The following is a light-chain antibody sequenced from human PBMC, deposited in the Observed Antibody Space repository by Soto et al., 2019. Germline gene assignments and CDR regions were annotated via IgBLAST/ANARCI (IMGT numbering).Light chain of an antibody. V-gene: IGKV1-5*01. CDR2: DAS. CDR3: QHYNSYSEA. Sequence: IQMTQSPSTLSASVGDRVTITCRASQSISTWLAWYQQKPGKAPKLLIYDASSLESGVPSRFSGSGSGTEFTLTISSLQPDDFATYYCQHYNSYSEAFGQGTKVDIK. CDR1: QSISTW. J-gene: IGKJ1*01.